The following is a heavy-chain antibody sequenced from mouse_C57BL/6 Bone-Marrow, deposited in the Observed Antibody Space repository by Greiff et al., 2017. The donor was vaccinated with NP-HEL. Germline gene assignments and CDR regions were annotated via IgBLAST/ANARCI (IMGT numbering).Heavy chain of an antibody. V-gene: IGHV1-64*01. CDR2: IHPNSGST. CDR1: GYTFTSYW. CDR3: VYGSSPAWFAY. J-gene: IGHJ3*01. D-gene: IGHD1-1*01. Sequence: VQLQQSGAELVKPGASVKLSCKASGYTFTSYWMHWVKQRPGHGLEWIGMIHPNSGSTNYNEKFKSKATLTVDKSSSTAYMQLSSLTSEDSAVYYCVYGSSPAWFAYWGQGTLVTVSA.